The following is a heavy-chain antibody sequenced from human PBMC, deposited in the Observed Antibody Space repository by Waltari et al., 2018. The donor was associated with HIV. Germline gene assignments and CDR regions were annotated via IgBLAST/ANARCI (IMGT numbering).Heavy chain of an antibody. V-gene: IGHV4-34*01. J-gene: IGHJ5*02. CDR1: GGSFSGYY. CDR3: ARDGGMTTVTTGDWFDP. Sequence: QVQLQQWGAGLLKPSETLSLTCAVYGGSFSGYYWSWIRQPPGKGLEWIGEINHSGSTNYNPSLKSRVTISVDTSKNQFSLKLSSVTAADTAVYYCARDGGMTTVTTGDWFDPWGQGTLVTVSS. D-gene: IGHD4-17*01. CDR2: INHSGST.